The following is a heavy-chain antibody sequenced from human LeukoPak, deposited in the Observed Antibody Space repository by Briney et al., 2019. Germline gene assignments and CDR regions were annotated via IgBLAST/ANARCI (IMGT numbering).Heavy chain of an antibody. CDR2: INPNSGGT. J-gene: IGHJ4*02. CDR3: ARPAYYYGAGSWPY. D-gene: IGHD3-10*01. CDR1: GYIFSDYY. Sequence: ASVKVSCKASGYIFSDYYIHWVRQAPGQGLEWMGWINPNSGGTNYAQRFQGRVTMTRDTPINTAYMELSRLTSDDTAVYYCARPAYYYGAGSWPYWGQGSLVTVSS. V-gene: IGHV1-2*02.